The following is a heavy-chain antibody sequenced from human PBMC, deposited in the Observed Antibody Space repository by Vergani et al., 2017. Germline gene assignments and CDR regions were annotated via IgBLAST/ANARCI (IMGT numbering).Heavy chain of an antibody. CDR1: GGSINSGGYF. Sequence: QVQLQESGPGLVKPSQTLSLTCTVSGGSINSGGYFWSWVRQHPGKGLELIGYIYYRGSAYYNPSLKSRVTMSVDTSGNQFTLNLSSVTAADTAVYYCARIPRGYCSSAICFPFDYWGQGTLVTVSS. V-gene: IGHV4-31*03. CDR2: IYYRGSA. J-gene: IGHJ4*02. CDR3: ARIPRGYCSSAICFPFDY. D-gene: IGHD2-2*01.